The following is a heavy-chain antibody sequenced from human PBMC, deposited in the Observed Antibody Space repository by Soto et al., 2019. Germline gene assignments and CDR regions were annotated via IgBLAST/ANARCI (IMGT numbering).Heavy chain of an antibody. CDR3: ARSPQTHSYAQFDS. J-gene: IGHJ4*02. CDR1: GGSLSNYY. D-gene: IGHD3-16*01. Sequence: QVQLQESGPRLVKPSETLSLTCTVSGGSLSNYYWSWIRQPAGKGLEWIGRVYTVGSTNYNPSLKSRVTMSIEPSKNQFSLRLTSVTAADTAVYFCARSPQTHSYAQFDSWGQGSLVTVSS. CDR2: VYTVGST. V-gene: IGHV4-4*07.